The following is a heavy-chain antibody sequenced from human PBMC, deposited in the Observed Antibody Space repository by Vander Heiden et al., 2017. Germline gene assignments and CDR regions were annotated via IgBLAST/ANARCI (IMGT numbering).Heavy chain of an antibody. D-gene: IGHD4-4*01. CDR2: INPNSGGT. J-gene: IGHJ5*02. Sequence: QVQLVQSGAEVKKPGASVRVSCKASGYTFTGYYIHWVRQAPGQGLEWMGWINPNSGGTNYAQKFQGCVTMTRDTSISTAYMELRRPRSDDPAVYYCARDRRGSTGTTDEWSWFDPWVQGTLVTVSS. CDR1: GYTFTGYY. V-gene: IGHV1-2*04. CDR3: ARDRRGSTGTTDEWSWFDP.